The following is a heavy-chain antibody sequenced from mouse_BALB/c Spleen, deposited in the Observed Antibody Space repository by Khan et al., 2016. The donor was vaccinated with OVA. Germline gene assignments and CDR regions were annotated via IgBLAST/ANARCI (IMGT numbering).Heavy chain of an antibody. D-gene: IGHD2-14*01. V-gene: IGHV9-3-1*01. CDR2: INTYTGEP. Sequence: QIQLVQSGPELKKPGETVKISCKASGYTFTIYGMNWVRQAPGKGLKWMGWINTYTGEPTYADDFKGRFAFSLETSASTAFLQINNLKNEDTATYFCARVGYNGTMDYWGQRTSVTVSS. CDR3: ARVGYNGTMDY. CDR1: GYTFTIYG. J-gene: IGHJ4*01.